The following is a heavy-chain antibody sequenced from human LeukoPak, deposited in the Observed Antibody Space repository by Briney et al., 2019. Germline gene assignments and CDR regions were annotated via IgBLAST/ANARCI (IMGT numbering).Heavy chain of an antibody. Sequence: PGGSLRLSCAASGFTFSSYWMHWVRQAPGKGLVWVSRIKSDGSSTSYADSVKGRFTISRDNARNTLYLQMNSLRVEDTAVYYCVSLGGITVTGPYDFDCWGQGTVVTVSS. J-gene: IGHJ4*02. CDR3: VSLGGITVTGPYDFDC. CDR1: GFTFSSYW. V-gene: IGHV3-74*01. D-gene: IGHD1-20*01. CDR2: IKSDGSST.